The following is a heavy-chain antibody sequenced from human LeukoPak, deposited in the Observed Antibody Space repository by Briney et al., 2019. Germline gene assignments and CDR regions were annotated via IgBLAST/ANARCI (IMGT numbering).Heavy chain of an antibody. Sequence: GASVKVSCKASGYTFTSYGSSWVRQAPGQGLEWMGWISAYNGNTNYAQKLQGRVTMTTDTSTSTAYMELRSLRSDDTAVYYCARGAYPGYCSGGSCYPSGYWGQGTLVSVSS. CDR3: ARGAYPGYCSGGSCYPSGY. J-gene: IGHJ4*02. V-gene: IGHV1-18*01. CDR1: GYTFTSYG. D-gene: IGHD2-15*01. CDR2: ISAYNGNT.